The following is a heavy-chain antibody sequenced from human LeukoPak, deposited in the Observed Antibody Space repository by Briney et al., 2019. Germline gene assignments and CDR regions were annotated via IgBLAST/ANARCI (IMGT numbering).Heavy chain of an antibody. Sequence: PSETLSLTCTVSGGSASSGRDYWSWIRQPPGKGLEWIGHISYSGSTNYNPSLTSRVPISLDTSKNQLSLKLSSVTTADTAVYYCARGQAALWFGELWGQGTLVTVSS. CDR1: GGSASSGRDY. CDR2: ISYSGST. CDR3: ARGQAALWFGEL. V-gene: IGHV4-61*01. D-gene: IGHD3-10*01. J-gene: IGHJ4*02.